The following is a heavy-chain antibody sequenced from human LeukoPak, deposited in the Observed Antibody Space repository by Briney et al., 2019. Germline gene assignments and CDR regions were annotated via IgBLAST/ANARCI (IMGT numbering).Heavy chain of an antibody. J-gene: IGHJ4*02. CDR3: ARVLWFGELLVPPPFDY. D-gene: IGHD3-10*01. CDR1: GYTFTGYY. Sequence: ASVKVSCKASGYTFTGYYMHWVRQAPGQGLEWMGWINPNSGGTNYAQKFQGRVTMTRGTSISTAYMELSRLRSDDTAVYYCARVLWFGELLVPPPFDYWGQGTLVTVSS. CDR2: INPNSGGT. V-gene: IGHV1-2*02.